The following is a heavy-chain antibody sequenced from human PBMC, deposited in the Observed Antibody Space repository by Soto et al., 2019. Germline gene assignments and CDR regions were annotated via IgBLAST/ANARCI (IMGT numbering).Heavy chain of an antibody. V-gene: IGHV4-4*02. Sequence: QVQLQESGPGLVKPSGTLSLTCAVSGASISNNNWWNWVRQPPGKGLEWVGEIFESGSTNYNPSLRSRVTISVDKSKNQFSLELSSVNAADTAVYYCTNDYTGEDAFEIWGQGIMVTVSS. CDR2: IFESGST. CDR1: GASISNNNW. CDR3: TNDYTGEDAFEI. D-gene: IGHD7-27*01. J-gene: IGHJ3*02.